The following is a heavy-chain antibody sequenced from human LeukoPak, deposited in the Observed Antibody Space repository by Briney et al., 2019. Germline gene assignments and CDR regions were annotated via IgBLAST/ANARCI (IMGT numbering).Heavy chain of an antibody. D-gene: IGHD6-19*01. CDR3: ARGLIAVAEREFDY. V-gene: IGHV1-46*01. CDR1: GYTFTSYY. Sequence: GATVKVSCKASGYTFTSYYMHWVRQAPGQGLEWMGIINPSGGSTSYAQKFQGRVTMTRNTSISTAYMELSSLRSEDTAVYYCARGLIAVAEREFDYWGQGTLVTVSS. CDR2: INPSGGST. J-gene: IGHJ4*02.